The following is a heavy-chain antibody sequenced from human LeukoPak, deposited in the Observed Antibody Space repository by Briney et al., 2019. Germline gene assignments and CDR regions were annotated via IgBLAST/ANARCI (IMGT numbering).Heavy chain of an antibody. CDR2: INHGGST. CDR1: GGSFSDSY. D-gene: IGHD2-2*01. Sequence: SETLSLTCAVYGGSFSDSYWSWIRQPPGKGLEWIGEINHGGSTKFNPSLKSRVTISLDTSRNQFSLKVNSVTAADTAVYYCARLRYCSSTSCNLYYYYMDVWGKGTTVTISS. J-gene: IGHJ6*03. V-gene: IGHV4-34*01. CDR3: ARLRYCSSTSCNLYYYYMDV.